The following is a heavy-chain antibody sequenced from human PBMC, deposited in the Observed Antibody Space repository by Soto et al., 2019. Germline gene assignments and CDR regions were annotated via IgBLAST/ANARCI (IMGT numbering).Heavy chain of an antibody. V-gene: IGHV4-39*01. D-gene: IGHD6-13*01. J-gene: IGHJ4*02. Sequence: PSETLSLTCTVSGGSISSSSYYWGWIRQPPGKGLGWIGSIYYSGSTYYNPSLKSRATISVDTSKNQFSLKLSSVTAADTAVYYCARHQQVYSSSWWGLDYWGQGTLVTVYS. CDR2: IYYSGST. CDR3: ARHQQVYSSSWWGLDY. CDR1: GGSISSSSYY.